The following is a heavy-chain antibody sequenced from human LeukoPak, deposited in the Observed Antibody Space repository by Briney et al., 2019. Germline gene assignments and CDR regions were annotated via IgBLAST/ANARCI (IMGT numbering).Heavy chain of an antibody. CDR1: GFTFSDYY. V-gene: IGHV3-11*01. Sequence: GGSLRLSCAASGFTFSDYYMSWICQAPGKGLEWVSYISSSGSTIYYADSVKGRFTISRDNAKNSLYLQMNSLRAEDTAVYYCARDRYSGSYPLDYWGQGTLVTVSS. D-gene: IGHD1-26*01. CDR3: ARDRYSGSYPLDY. CDR2: ISSSGSTI. J-gene: IGHJ4*02.